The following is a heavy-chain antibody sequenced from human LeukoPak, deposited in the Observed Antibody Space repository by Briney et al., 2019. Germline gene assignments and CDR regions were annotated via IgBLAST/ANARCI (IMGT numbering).Heavy chain of an antibody. CDR2: IHHSGNKYESGST. CDR1: GYSITSGDY. D-gene: IGHD6-25*01. J-gene: IGHJ5*02. CDR3: ARNASSGFFNA. Sequence: SETLSLTCGVSGYSITSGDYWGWIRQPPGKGLEWIGSIHHSGNKYESGSTHYNPSLRSRVTVSADPSKNQFSLKLTSMTAADTAVYFCARNASSGFFNAWGQGTLVIVSS. V-gene: IGHV4-38-2*01.